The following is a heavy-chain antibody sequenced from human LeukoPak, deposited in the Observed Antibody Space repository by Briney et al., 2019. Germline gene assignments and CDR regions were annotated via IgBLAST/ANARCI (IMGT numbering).Heavy chain of an antibody. CDR2: IYYSGST. V-gene: IGHV4-31*03. CDR3: AREIAAAGALDY. J-gene: IGHJ4*02. Sequence: ASQTLSLTCTVSGGSISSGGYYWSWIRQHPGKGLEWIGYIYYSGSTYYNPSLKSRVTISVDTSKNQFSLKLSSMTAADTAVYYCAREIAAAGALDYWGQGTLVTVSS. CDR1: GGSISSGGYY. D-gene: IGHD6-13*01.